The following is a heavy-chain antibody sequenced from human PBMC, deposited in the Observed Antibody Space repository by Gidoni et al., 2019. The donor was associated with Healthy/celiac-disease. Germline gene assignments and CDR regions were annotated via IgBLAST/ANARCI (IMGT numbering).Heavy chain of an antibody. J-gene: IGHJ4*02. CDR3: ARELWAATPYFDY. D-gene: IGHD3-16*01. V-gene: IGHV3-23*01. Sequence: FTISRDNSKNTLYLQMNSLRAEDTAVYYCARELWAATPYFDYWGQGTLVTVSS.